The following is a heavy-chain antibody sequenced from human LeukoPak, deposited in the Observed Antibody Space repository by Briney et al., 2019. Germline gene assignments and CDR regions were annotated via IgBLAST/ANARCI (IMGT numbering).Heavy chain of an antibody. CDR2: ISSSSSDI. J-gene: IGHJ4*02. CDR1: GFTFSTYS. Sequence: PGESLRLSCAASGFTFSTYSMNWVRQAPGKRLEWVSYISSSSSDIYYADSVKGRFTVSRDNAKNSLYLQMNSLGDEDTAVYYCARVPVSGAVAGTFDYWGQGTLVTVSS. CDR3: ARVPVSGAVAGTFDY. V-gene: IGHV3-48*02. D-gene: IGHD6-19*01.